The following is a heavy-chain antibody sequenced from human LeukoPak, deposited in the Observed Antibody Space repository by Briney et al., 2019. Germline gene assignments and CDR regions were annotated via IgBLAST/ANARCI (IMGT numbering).Heavy chain of an antibody. V-gene: IGHV4-59*01. D-gene: IGHD3-22*01. Sequence: SETLSLTCTVSGGSISSYYWSWIRQPPGQGLEWIGNIYYSGSTNYNPSLKSRVTISVDTSKNQFSLKLSSVTAADTAVYYCTRGSIAYYYMDVWGKGTTVTISS. CDR3: TRGSIAYYYMDV. CDR2: IYYSGST. J-gene: IGHJ6*03. CDR1: GGSISSYY.